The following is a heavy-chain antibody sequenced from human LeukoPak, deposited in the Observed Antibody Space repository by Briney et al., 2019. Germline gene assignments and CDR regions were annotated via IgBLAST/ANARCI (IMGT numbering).Heavy chain of an antibody. CDR1: GYTLTSHG. D-gene: IGHD2-15*01. CDR3: ARGIYCSAGTCPFYFDY. V-gene: IGHV1-18*01. Sequence: ASVKVSCKASGYTLTSHGISWVRQVPGQGLEWMGWISANNGNRKYVQKFQGRLTMTTDTSTSTAYMELRSLTSDDTAVYYCARGIYCSAGTCPFYFDYWGQGTLVTVSS. CDR2: ISANNGNR. J-gene: IGHJ4*02.